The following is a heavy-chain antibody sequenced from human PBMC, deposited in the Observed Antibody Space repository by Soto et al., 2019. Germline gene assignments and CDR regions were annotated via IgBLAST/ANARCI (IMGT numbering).Heavy chain of an antibody. J-gene: IGHJ5*02. CDR2: IYYGGST. Sequence: QVQLQESGPGLVKPSQTLSLTCTVSGGSVSSGAYYWSWIRQHPGKGLEWIGYIYYGGSTYYNPSLESRVTISVDTSNNQFSLKLSSVTAADTAVYYCARASVVRGAIWWFDPWGQGTLVTVSS. V-gene: IGHV4-31*03. CDR3: ARASVVRGAIWWFDP. D-gene: IGHD3-10*01. CDR1: GGSVSSGAYY.